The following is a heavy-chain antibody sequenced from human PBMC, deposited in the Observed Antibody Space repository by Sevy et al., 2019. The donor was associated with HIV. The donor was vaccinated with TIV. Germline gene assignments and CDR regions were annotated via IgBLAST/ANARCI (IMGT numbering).Heavy chain of an antibody. Sequence: ASVKVSCKASGGTFSSYAISWVRQAPGQGLEWMGGITPIFGTANYAQKFQGRVTITADESTSTVYMELSSLGSEDTAVYYCAIYYDSSGTRGRYYFDYWGQGTLVTVSS. CDR1: GGTFSSYA. D-gene: IGHD3-22*01. CDR2: ITPIFGTA. V-gene: IGHV1-69*13. J-gene: IGHJ4*02. CDR3: AIYYDSSGTRGRYYFDY.